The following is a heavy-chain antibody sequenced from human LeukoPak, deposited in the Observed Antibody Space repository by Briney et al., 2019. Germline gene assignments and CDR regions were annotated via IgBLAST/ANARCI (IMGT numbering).Heavy chain of an antibody. CDR3: AKVQWLVLSGWFDP. CDR1: GFTFSSYG. J-gene: IGHJ5*02. CDR2: ISYDGSNK. V-gene: IGHV3-30*18. Sequence: GGSLRLSCAASGFTFSSYGMHWVRQAPGKGLEWVAVISYDGSNKYYADSVKGRFTISRDNCKNTLYLQMNSLRAEDTAVYYCAKVQWLVLSGWFDPWGQGTLVTVSS. D-gene: IGHD6-19*01.